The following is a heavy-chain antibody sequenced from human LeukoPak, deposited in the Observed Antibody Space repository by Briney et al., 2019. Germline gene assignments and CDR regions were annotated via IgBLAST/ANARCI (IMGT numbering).Heavy chain of an antibody. CDR2: INHRGST. CDR1: GGSFSGYY. Sequence: PSETLSLTCAVYGGSFSGYYWSWIRQPPGKGLEWIGEINHRGSTNYNPSLKSRVTISVDTSKNQFSLKLSSVTAADTAVYYCARQGSSGWISWGQGTLVTVSS. D-gene: IGHD6-19*01. CDR3: ARQGSSGWIS. V-gene: IGHV4-34*01. J-gene: IGHJ4*02.